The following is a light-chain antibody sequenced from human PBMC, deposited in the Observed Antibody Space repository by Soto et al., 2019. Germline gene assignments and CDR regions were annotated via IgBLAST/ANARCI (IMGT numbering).Light chain of an antibody. CDR1: QSISDN. CDR3: QQYKSWPPLT. CDR2: GAS. J-gene: IGKJ4*01. Sequence: DIVMTQSPAILSVSLGERATLSCLASQSISDNLAWYQQRSGQAPRLLIYGASTRATGVPARFSGSGSGTEFTLNLSRLKSEDFAIYYCQQYKSWPPLTFGGGTKVE. V-gene: IGKV3-15*01.